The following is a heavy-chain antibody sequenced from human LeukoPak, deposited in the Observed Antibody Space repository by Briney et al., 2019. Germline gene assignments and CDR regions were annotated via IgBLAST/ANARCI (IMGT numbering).Heavy chain of an antibody. J-gene: IGHJ4*02. CDR2: IWYDGSHK. Sequence: GGSLRLSCAASGFTFRSYGMHWVRQAPGKGLEWVAVIWYDGSHKYYADSVKGRFTSSRDNSKNTLYLQMNSLRAEDTAVYYCARGEYSSSSPLDYWGQGTLVTVSS. D-gene: IGHD6-6*01. CDR1: GFTFRSYG. CDR3: ARGEYSSSSPLDY. V-gene: IGHV3-33*01.